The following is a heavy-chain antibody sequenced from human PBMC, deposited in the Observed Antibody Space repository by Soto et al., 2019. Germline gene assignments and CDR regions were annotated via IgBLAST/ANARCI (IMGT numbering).Heavy chain of an antibody. Sequence: PGGSLRLSCAASGFKFSNYAMSWFRQAPGKGLEWVSLISATGGGTYYADSVKGRFTISRDNPHNTLYLQVHSLTAEDTAVYYCAKDRRAGGNSAFYFDFWGQGAQVTVSS. J-gene: IGHJ4*02. V-gene: IGHV3-23*01. D-gene: IGHD3-16*01. CDR2: ISATGGGT. CDR1: GFKFSNYA. CDR3: AKDRRAGGNSAFYFDF.